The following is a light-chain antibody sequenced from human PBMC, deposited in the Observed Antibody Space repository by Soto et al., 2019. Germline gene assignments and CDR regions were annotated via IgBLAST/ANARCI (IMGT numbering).Light chain of an antibody. V-gene: IGKV1-9*01. CDR1: QGITTY. J-gene: IGKJ3*01. CDR2: SAS. Sequence: DNQLTQSPSFLSASVGDRVPIACRASQGITTYLAWYQQKPGKAPELLIHSASTLEVGVPARFSGSGSGTEFTLTISSLQPEDLATYYCLQVNSVPFTFGPGTKVDIK. CDR3: LQVNSVPFT.